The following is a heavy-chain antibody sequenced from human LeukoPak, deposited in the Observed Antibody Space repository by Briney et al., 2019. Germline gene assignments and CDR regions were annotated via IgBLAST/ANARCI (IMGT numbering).Heavy chain of an antibody. CDR1: GFTFSSYA. CDR2: ISGSGGST. J-gene: IGHJ4*02. Sequence: GGSLRLSCAASGFTFSSYAMSWVRQAPGKGLEWVSAISGSGGSTYYVDSVKGRFTISRDNSKNTLYLQMNSLRAEDTAVYYCAKDREWLVAGLKDYWGQGTLVTVSS. CDR3: AKDREWLVAGLKDY. D-gene: IGHD6-19*01. V-gene: IGHV3-23*01.